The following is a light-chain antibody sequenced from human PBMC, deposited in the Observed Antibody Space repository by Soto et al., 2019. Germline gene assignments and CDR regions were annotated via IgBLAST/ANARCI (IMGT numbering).Light chain of an antibody. CDR3: QQYANSPIT. J-gene: IGKJ5*01. Sequence: LTQSPGDIALPPGQSATLRCRASQFVSSRSLAWYQQKLGQAPRLLIYGSSNRATGIPGHFSACGSGTDFTLTITPLEPEDFAVYFCQQYANSPITFGPGTQLDIK. CDR1: QFVSSRS. V-gene: IGKV3-20*01. CDR2: GSS.